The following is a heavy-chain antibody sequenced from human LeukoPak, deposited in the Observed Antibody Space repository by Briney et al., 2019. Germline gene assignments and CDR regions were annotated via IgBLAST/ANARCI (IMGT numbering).Heavy chain of an antibody. V-gene: IGHV3-23*01. D-gene: IGHD2-2*01. Sequence: GGSLRLSCAASGFTFSSYAMSWVRQAPGKGLEWVSAISGSGGSTYCADSVKGRFTISRDNSKSTLYLQMNSLRAEDTAVYYCARDSRYCSSTSCYGGYFDYWGQGTLVTVSS. CDR1: GFTFSSYA. J-gene: IGHJ4*02. CDR2: ISGSGGST. CDR3: ARDSRYCSSTSCYGGYFDY.